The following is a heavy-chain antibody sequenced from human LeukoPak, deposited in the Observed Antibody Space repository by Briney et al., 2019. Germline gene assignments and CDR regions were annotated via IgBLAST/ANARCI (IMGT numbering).Heavy chain of an antibody. CDR3: ARIRDGYNDAYDI. CDR2: INPDGGNT. J-gene: IGHJ3*02. Sequence: ASVTVSCKASGYTFTNSYIHWARQAPGQVLEWMGLINPDGGNTNYAQNFQGRVTLTRDTSTSTVYMELSSLRSEDTAIYYCARIRDGYNDAYDIWGQGTVVTVPS. CDR1: GYTFTNSY. V-gene: IGHV1-46*01. D-gene: IGHD5-24*01.